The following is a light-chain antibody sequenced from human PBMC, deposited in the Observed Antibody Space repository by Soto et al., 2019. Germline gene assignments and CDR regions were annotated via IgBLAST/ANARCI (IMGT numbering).Light chain of an antibody. J-gene: IGKJ4*01. Sequence: DIQMTQSPSSLSASLGDRVTITCRASQGISSYLGWYQQKPGKAPKLLIYAASTLQSGVPSRFSGSGSGTEFTLTISSLQPEDFATYYCQQLNSYPLTFGGGTKVDIK. V-gene: IGKV1-9*01. CDR1: QGISSY. CDR2: AAS. CDR3: QQLNSYPLT.